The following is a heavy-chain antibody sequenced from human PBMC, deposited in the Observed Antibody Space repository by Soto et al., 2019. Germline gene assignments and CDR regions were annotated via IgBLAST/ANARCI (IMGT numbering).Heavy chain of an antibody. CDR1: GFPFNTYA. CDR3: ARGPPDYYGSGSYNYYYYMDV. J-gene: IGHJ6*03. CDR2: IKQDGSEK. V-gene: IGHV3-7*01. D-gene: IGHD3-10*01. Sequence: GGSLRLSCEASGFPFNTYAMTWFRQLPGVGLEWVANIKQDGSEKYYVDSVKGRFTISRDNAKNSLYLQMNSLRAEDTAVYYCARGPPDYYGSGSYNYYYYMDVWGKGTTVTVSS.